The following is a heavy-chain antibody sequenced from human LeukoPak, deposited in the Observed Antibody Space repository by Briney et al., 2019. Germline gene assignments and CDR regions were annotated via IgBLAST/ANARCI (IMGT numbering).Heavy chain of an antibody. J-gene: IGHJ4*02. CDR3: ARGEYYYDSSGYYYRSTGDY. V-gene: IGHV1-18*01. CDR1: GYTFTSYG. D-gene: IGHD3-22*01. Sequence: ASVKVSCKASGYTFTSYGICWVRQAPGQGLEWMGWISAYNGNTNYAQKLQGRVTMTTDTSTSTAYMELRSLRSDDTAVYYCARGEYYYDSSGYYYRSTGDYWGQGTLVTVSS. CDR2: ISAYNGNT.